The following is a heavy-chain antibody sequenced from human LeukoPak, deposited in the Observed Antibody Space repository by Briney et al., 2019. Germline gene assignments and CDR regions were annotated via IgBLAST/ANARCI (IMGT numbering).Heavy chain of an antibody. CDR1: GYSFTSYW. CDR3: ARLGNTYYYDSSGYP. Sequence: GESLKISCKGSGYSFTSYWIGWVRQMPGKGLEWMGIIYPGDSDTRCSPSFQGQVTISADKSISTAYLQWSSLRASDTAMYYCARLGNTYYYDSSGYPWGQGTLVTVSS. J-gene: IGHJ5*02. CDR2: IYPGDSDT. D-gene: IGHD3-22*01. V-gene: IGHV5-51*01.